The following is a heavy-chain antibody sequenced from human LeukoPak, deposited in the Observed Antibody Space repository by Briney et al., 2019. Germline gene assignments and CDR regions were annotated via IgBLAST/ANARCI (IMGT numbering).Heavy chain of an antibody. Sequence: GGSLRLSCAASGFTDRSNYMTWVRQAPGKGLEWVSVIYSDGSTNYADSVKGRFTISRDNSENTLYLQMNSLRAEDTAVYYCARDPYYDFWSDYGTEAFDIWGQGTMVTVSS. CDR2: IYSDGST. D-gene: IGHD3-3*01. J-gene: IGHJ3*02. CDR3: ARDPYYDFWSDYGTEAFDI. V-gene: IGHV3-66*01. CDR1: GFTDRSNY.